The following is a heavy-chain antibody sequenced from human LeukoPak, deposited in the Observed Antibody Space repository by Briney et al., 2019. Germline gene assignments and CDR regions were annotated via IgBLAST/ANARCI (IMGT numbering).Heavy chain of an antibody. CDR2: IYYSGSN. J-gene: IGHJ4*02. CDR3: ARHRGYCSSTSCYNYFDY. Sequence: SQTLSLTCTVSGGSLSSSSYYWGWIRQPPGKGLEWIGSIYYSGSNYYDPSLKSRVTISGDTSNIQFSLKLSSVTAAVTAVYYCARHRGYCSSTSCYNYFDYWGQGTLVTVSS. CDR1: GGSLSSSSYY. D-gene: IGHD2-2*02. V-gene: IGHV4-39*01.